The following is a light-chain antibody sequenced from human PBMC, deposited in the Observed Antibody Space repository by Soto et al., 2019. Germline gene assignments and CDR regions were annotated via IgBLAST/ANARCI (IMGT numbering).Light chain of an antibody. CDR2: EVR. CDR3: SSLTTSLTYV. J-gene: IGLJ1*01. V-gene: IGLV2-14*01. CDR1: SSDVGAYNY. Sequence: QSALTQPASVSGSPGQSVAISCTGTSSDVGAYNYVSWYQQHPGKAPKLLLSEVRNRPSGVADHFSGSKSGHTASLTISGLQAEDEADYYCSSLTTSLTYVFGTGTKVTV.